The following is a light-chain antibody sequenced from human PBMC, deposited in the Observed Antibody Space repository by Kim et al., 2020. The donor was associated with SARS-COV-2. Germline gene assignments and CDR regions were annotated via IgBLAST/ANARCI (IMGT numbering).Light chain of an antibody. V-gene: IGLV2-11*01. CDR3: CSYAGSYTYV. J-gene: IGLJ1*01. CDR1: SSDVGGYSY. Sequence: QSALTQPRSVSWSPGQSVTISCTGTSSDVGGYSYVSWYQQHPGKAPKLMIYDVSKRPSGVPDHFSGSKPGNTASLTISGLQAEDEADYSCCSYAGSYTYVFGTGTKVIVL. CDR2: DVS.